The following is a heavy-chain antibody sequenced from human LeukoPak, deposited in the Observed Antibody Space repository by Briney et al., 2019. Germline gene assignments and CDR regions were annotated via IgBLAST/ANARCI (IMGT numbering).Heavy chain of an antibody. CDR3: ARDEGGGGY. V-gene: IGHV4-34*01. CDR2: INHSGGT. CDR1: GGSFSGYY. D-gene: IGHD3-16*01. Sequence: SETLSLTCAVYGGSFSGYYWNWIRQPPGKGLEWIGEINHSGGTNYNPSLKSRVTISVDTSKNQVSLKLSSVTAADTAVYYCARDEGGGGYWGQGTLVTVSS. J-gene: IGHJ4*02.